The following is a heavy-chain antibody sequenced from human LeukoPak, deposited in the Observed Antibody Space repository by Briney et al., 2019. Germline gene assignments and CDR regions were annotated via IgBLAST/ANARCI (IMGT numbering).Heavy chain of an antibody. CDR3: AKDRYSSGWSPDY. V-gene: IGHV3-74*01. D-gene: IGHD6-19*01. Sequence: GGSLRLSCAASGFTFSSYWMHWVRQAPGKGLVWVSRVNSDGSSTSYADSVKGRFTISRDNAKNTLYLQMNSLRAEDTAVYYRAKDRYSSGWSPDYWGQGTLVTVSS. CDR1: GFTFSSYW. CDR2: VNSDGSST. J-gene: IGHJ4*02.